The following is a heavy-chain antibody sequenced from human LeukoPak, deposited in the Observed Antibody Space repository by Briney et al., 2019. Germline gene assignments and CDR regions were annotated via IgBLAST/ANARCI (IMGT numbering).Heavy chain of an antibody. Sequence: PSETLSLTCTVSGGSISNYYWSWIRQPPGKGLEWIGYIYYSGTTNYNPSLKSRVTISVDTSKNQFSLKLNSVTAADTAVYYCARGVYIAAAQYGYWGQGTLVPVSS. V-gene: IGHV4-59*01. J-gene: IGHJ4*02. CDR2: IYYSGTT. CDR1: GGSISNYY. D-gene: IGHD6-13*01. CDR3: ARGVYIAAAQYGY.